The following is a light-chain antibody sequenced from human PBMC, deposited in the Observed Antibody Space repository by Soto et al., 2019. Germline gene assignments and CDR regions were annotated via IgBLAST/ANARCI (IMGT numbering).Light chain of an antibody. J-gene: IGKJ4*01. CDR3: QQYNSKSLS. CDR1: QNISSW. CDR2: QAS. Sequence: DIQMTQSPSTLSASIGDRVTITCRASQNISSWLSWYQQKPGKAPNLLIYQASILESGVPSRFSGSGSGTEFSLTISSLQPDDFPTFYCQQYNSKSLSFGGGTKVEIK. V-gene: IGKV1-5*03.